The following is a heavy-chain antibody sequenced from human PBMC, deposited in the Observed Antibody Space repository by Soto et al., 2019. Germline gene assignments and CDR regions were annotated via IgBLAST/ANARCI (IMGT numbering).Heavy chain of an antibody. CDR1: GGTFSSYA. D-gene: IGHD2-15*01. CDR3: ASRRVVVVAATPHYYYYGMDV. CDR2: IIPIFGTA. J-gene: IGHJ6*02. Sequence: ASVKVSCKASGGTFSSYAISWVRQAPGQGLEWMGGIIPIFGTANYAQKFQGRVTITADESTSTAYMERSSLRLEDTAVYYCASRRVVVVAATPHYYYYGMDVWGQGTTVTVSS. V-gene: IGHV1-69*13.